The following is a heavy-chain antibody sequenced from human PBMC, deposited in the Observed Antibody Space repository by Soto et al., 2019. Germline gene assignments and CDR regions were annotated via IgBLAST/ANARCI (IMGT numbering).Heavy chain of an antibody. V-gene: IGHV4-31*01. Sequence: QVQLQESGPGLVKPSQTLSLTCTVSGGSISSGGYYWSWIRQHPGKGLEWIGYIYYSGSTYYNPSLKSLVTISVDTSKNQFSLKLSSVTAADTAVYYCARAPGAPENYYYYGMDVWGQGTTVTVSS. CDR3: ARAPGAPENYYYYGMDV. CDR2: IYYSGST. D-gene: IGHD1-26*01. CDR1: GGSISSGGYY. J-gene: IGHJ6*02.